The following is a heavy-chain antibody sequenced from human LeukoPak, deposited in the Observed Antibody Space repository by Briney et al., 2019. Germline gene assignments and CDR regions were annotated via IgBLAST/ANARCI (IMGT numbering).Heavy chain of an antibody. D-gene: IGHD3-10*01. V-gene: IGHV4-39*01. CDR2: IYYSGST. Sequence: PSETLSLTCTVSGGSISSSSYYWGWIRQPPGTGLEWIGSIYYSGSTYYNPSLKSRVTISVDTSKNQFSLKLSSVTAADTAVYYCARQGGRSGSYSNWFDPWGQGTLVTVSS. CDR3: ARQGGRSGSYSNWFDP. CDR1: GGSISSSSYY. J-gene: IGHJ5*02.